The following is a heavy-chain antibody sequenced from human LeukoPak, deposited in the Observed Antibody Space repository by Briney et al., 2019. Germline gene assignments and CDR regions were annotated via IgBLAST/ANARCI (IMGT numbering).Heavy chain of an antibody. CDR3: AKDMAYSSGWYGIDY. CDR1: GFTFDDYA. V-gene: IGHV3-43*02. J-gene: IGHJ4*02. Sequence: GGSLRLSCAASGFTFDDYAMHWVRQAPGKGLEWVSLISGDGGATHYADSVKGRFTISRDNSKNSLYLQVNSLRTEDTAFYYCAKDMAYSSGWYGIDYWGQGTLVTVSS. D-gene: IGHD6-19*01. CDR2: ISGDGGAT.